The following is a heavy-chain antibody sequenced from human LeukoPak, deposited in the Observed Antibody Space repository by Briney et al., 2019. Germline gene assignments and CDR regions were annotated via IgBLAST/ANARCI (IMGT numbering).Heavy chain of an antibody. Sequence: GGSLRLSCAASGFTFSTYWMSWVRQAPGKGLEWVANIKQDGSGKYYVDSVKGRFTISRDNAKNSLFLQMNSLRAEDTAVYYCARVRCSSNSRFPDYWGQGTLVTVSS. CDR1: GFTFSTYW. D-gene: IGHD2-2*01. V-gene: IGHV3-7*01. CDR3: ARVRCSSNSRFPDY. CDR2: IKQDGSGK. J-gene: IGHJ4*02.